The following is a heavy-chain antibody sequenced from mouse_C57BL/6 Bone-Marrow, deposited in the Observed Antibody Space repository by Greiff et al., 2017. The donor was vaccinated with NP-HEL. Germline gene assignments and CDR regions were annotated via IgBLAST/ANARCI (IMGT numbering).Heavy chain of an antibody. V-gene: IGHV3-8*01. J-gene: IGHJ3*01. Sequence: EVKLVESGPGLAKPSQTLSLTCSVTGYSITSDYWNWIRKFPGNKLEYMGYISYSGSTYYNPSLKSRISITRDTSKNQYYLQLNSVTTEDTATYYCARSVYGSSSWFAYWGQGTLVTVSA. CDR1: GYSITSDY. CDR3: ARSVYGSSSWFAY. D-gene: IGHD1-1*01. CDR2: ISYSGST.